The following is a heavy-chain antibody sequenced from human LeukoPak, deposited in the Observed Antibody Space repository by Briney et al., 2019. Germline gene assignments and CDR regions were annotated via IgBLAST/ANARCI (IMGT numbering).Heavy chain of an antibody. CDR3: ARVPSTSSFGGVIVYYFDY. CDR1: GFTFSSYA. D-gene: IGHD3-16*02. J-gene: IGHJ4*02. Sequence: GSLRLSCAASGFTFSSYAMSWIRQPPGKGLEWIGEINHSGSTNYNPSLKSRVTISVDTSKNQFSLKLSSVTAADTAVYYCARVPSTSSFGGVIVYYFDYWGQGTLVTVSS. V-gene: IGHV4-34*01. CDR2: INHSGST.